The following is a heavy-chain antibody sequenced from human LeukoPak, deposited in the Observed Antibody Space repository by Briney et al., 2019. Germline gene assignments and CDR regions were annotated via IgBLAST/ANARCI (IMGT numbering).Heavy chain of an antibody. CDR1: GFTFSSST. Sequence: PGGSLRLSCAASGFTFSSSTMHWVRQARGKGLEYISAISSNGRSTYHANSVKCRFTISRDNSKYTLYLQMSSLRAEDMGVYYCAISIGPFYYMDVWGKGTTVTVSS. CDR2: ISSNGRST. J-gene: IGHJ6*03. V-gene: IGHV3-64*01. D-gene: IGHD2/OR15-2a*01. CDR3: AISIGPFYYMDV.